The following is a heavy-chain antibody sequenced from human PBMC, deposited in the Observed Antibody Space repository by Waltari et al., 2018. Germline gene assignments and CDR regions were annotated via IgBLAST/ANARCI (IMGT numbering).Heavy chain of an antibody. CDR1: GGSFSGYY. V-gene: IGHV4-34*01. D-gene: IGHD2-2*01. Sequence: QAQLQQWGAGLLKPSETLSLTCAVYGGSFSGYYWTWIRQPPGTGLEWIGEINHSGSTNYNPSLKSRVTISVDTSKHQFSLKLISVTAADTAVYYCAGGPWYAIVPGALYGMDVWGQGTAVTVSS. CDR2: INHSGST. J-gene: IGHJ6*02. CDR3: AGGPWYAIVPGALYGMDV.